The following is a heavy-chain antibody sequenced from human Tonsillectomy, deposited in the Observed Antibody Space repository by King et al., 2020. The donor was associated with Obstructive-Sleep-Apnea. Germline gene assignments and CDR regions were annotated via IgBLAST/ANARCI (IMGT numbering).Heavy chain of an antibody. Sequence: VQLVESGAEGKKPGESLKISGKGSGYSFTSYWIGWVRQMPGKGLEWMGIIYPGDSDTRYSPSFQGQVTISADKSISTADLQWSSLKASDTAMYYCARRIDRGRCGGDCYPDYWGQGTLVTVSS. CDR2: IYPGDSDT. CDR3: ARRIDRGRCGGDCYPDY. CDR1: GYSFTSYW. V-gene: IGHV5-51*01. D-gene: IGHD2-21*02. J-gene: IGHJ4*02.